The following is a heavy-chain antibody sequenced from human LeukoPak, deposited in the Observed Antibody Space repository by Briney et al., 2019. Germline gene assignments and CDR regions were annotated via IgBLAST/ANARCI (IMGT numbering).Heavy chain of an antibody. CDR3: ARAKQSSGLYFDY. J-gene: IGHJ4*02. CDR1: GFTFSSYR. CDR2: ISGSSSYI. V-gene: IGHV3-21*01. D-gene: IGHD6-19*01. Sequence: PGGSLRLSCAASGFTFSSYRMNWVRQAPGKGLEWVSSISGSSSYIYYADSVKGRFTISRDNAKNSLYLQMNSLRAEDTAVYYCARAKQSSGLYFDYWGQGTLVTVSS.